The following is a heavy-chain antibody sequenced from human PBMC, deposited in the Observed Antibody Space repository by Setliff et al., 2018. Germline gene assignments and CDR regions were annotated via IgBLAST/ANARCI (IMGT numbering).Heavy chain of an antibody. CDR1: GFTFSSYS. J-gene: IGHJ4*02. CDR2: ISSSSSYI. Sequence: GSLRLSCAASGFTFSSYSMNWVRQAPGKGLEWVSSISSSSSYIYYADSVKGRFTISRDNAKNSLYLQMNSLRAEDTAVYYCARDLAVAARAWYYFDYWGQGTLVTVSS. CDR3: ARDLAVAARAWYYFDY. D-gene: IGHD6-19*01. V-gene: IGHV3-21*01.